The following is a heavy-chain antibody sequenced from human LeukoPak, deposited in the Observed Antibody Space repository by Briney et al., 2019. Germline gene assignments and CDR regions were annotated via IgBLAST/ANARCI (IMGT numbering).Heavy chain of an antibody. CDR2: INPNNGGA. CDR3: AGEDNSSGYRPFDI. Sequence: ASVKVSCKASGYTFTGYYIHWVRQAPGQGLEWMGRINPNNGGANYAQKFQGRVTMTRDMSMSTAYMELSRLRSVDTAVYYCAGEDNSSGYRPFDIWGQGTMVTVPS. D-gene: IGHD3-22*01. J-gene: IGHJ3*02. CDR1: GYTFTGYY. V-gene: IGHV1-2*06.